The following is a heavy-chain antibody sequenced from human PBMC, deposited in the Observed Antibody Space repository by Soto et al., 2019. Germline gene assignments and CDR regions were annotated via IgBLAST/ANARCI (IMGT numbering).Heavy chain of an antibody. J-gene: IGHJ6*02. Sequence: SETLSLTCTVSGGSISSYYWSWIRQPPGKGLEWIGYIYYRGSTYYNPSLKSRVTISVDTSKNQFSLKLSSVTAADTAVYYCARALYYFCSGSYYNMNGMDVWGQGTTVTVPS. CDR1: GGSISSYY. D-gene: IGHD3-10*01. CDR2: IYYRGST. V-gene: IGHV4-59*12. CDR3: ARALYYFCSGSYYNMNGMDV.